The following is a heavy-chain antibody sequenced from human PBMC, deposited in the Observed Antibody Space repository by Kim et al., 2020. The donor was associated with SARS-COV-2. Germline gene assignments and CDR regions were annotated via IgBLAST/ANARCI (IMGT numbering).Heavy chain of an antibody. V-gene: IGHV6-1*01. CDR2: TYYRSKWYN. CDR3: TSMRYSSNWYPYGMDV. CDR1: GDRVSSNSAA. D-gene: IGHD6-13*01. J-gene: IGHJ6*02. Sequence: SQTLSLTCAISGDRVSSNSAAWNWIRQSPSRGLEWLGRTYYRSKWYNDYAVSVKSRITINPDTSKNQFSLQLNSVTPEDTAVYYCTSMRYSSNWYPYGMDVWGQGTTVTVSS.